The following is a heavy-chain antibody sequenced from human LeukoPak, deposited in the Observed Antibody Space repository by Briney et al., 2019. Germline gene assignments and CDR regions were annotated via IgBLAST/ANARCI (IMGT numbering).Heavy chain of an antibody. V-gene: IGHV3-20*04. CDR2: INWNGGGT. CDR3: ARAGGDYGDGYAYFDY. D-gene: IGHD4-17*01. J-gene: IGHJ4*02. CDR1: GFTFDDYG. Sequence: GGSLRLSCAASGFTFDDYGMSWVRQAPGKGLEWVSGINWNGGGTGYADSVEGRFTISRDNAKNSLYLQMNSLRAEDTALYYCARAGGDYGDGYAYFDYWGQGTLVTVSS.